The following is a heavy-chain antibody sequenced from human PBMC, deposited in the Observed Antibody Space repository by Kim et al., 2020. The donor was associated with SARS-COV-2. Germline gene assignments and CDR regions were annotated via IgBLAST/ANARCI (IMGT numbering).Heavy chain of an antibody. CDR1: GYTFTSYG. D-gene: IGHD3-3*01. Sequence: ASVKVSCKASGYTFTSYGISWVRQAPGQGLEWMGWISAYNGNTNYAQKLQGRVTMTTDTSTSTAYMELRSLRSDDTAGYYCAREGGITIFGVVIPNNYYYYGMDVWGQATTVTVSS. J-gene: IGHJ6*02. CDR2: ISAYNGNT. V-gene: IGHV1-18*01. CDR3: AREGGITIFGVVIPNNYYYYGMDV.